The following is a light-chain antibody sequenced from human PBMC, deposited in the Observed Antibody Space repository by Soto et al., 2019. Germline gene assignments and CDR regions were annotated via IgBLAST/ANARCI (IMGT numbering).Light chain of an antibody. CDR3: QQYGSSPPYT. J-gene: IGKJ2*01. CDR2: GAS. Sequence: EIVLTQSPGTLSLSPGERATLSCRASQSVSSSSLAWYQQKPGQAPRLLIYGASTRATGIPDRFSGSGSGTDVSLTISRLEPEDFAVYYWQQYGSSPPYTFGQGTKLEIK. V-gene: IGKV3-20*01. CDR1: QSVSSSS.